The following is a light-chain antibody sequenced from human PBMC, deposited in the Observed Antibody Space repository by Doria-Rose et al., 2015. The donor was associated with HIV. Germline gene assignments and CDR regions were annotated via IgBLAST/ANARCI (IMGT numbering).Light chain of an antibody. CDR2: DGS. J-gene: IGKJ1*01. CDR1: QSFSSNY. CDR3: HQYGTSWT. Sequence: DIVMTQSSGTLSLSPGERATLSCRASQSFSSNYLAWYQQKPGQAPSLLIYDGSTRATGIPDRFSASGSGTDFTLTINRLEPEDFALYYCHQYGTSWTFGQGTKVEI. V-gene: IGKV3-20*01.